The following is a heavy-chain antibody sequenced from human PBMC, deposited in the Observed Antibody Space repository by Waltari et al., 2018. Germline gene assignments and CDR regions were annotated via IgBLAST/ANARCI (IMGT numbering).Heavy chain of an antibody. CDR2: SFSSGMT. CDR3: ARDRYCLGGICYDWFFDA. V-gene: IGHV4-59*02. D-gene: IGHD2-15*01. J-gene: IGHJ2*01. CDR1: GGSVSGYF. Sequence: QLQLQESGPGLVKPSETLSLTCTVSGGSVSGYFWSWIRHLPGKGLEWIGHSFSSGMTTYNPSVNGLATISVDTSNNQVSRSLSAVTDADAAVYYCARDRYCLGGICYDWFFDAWGRGTLVTVSS.